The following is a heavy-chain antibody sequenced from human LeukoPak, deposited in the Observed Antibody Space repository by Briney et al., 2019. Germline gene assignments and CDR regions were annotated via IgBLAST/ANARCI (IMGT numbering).Heavy chain of an antibody. Sequence: PSETLSLTCTVSGYSISSGHYWGCIRQPPGKGLEWIGSIYHSGSTYYNPSLKSRVTISVDTSKNQFSLKLSSVTAADTAVYYCAREYGDGTDWFDPWGQGTLVTVSS. D-gene: IGHD4-17*01. J-gene: IGHJ5*02. CDR3: AREYGDGTDWFDP. V-gene: IGHV4-38-2*02. CDR1: GYSISSGHY. CDR2: IYHSGST.